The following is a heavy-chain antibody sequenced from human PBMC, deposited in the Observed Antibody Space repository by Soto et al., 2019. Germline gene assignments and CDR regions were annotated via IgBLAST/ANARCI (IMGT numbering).Heavy chain of an antibody. D-gene: IGHD3-10*01. CDR3: ATSLWFGTQVEL. J-gene: IGHJ5*02. V-gene: IGHV4-34*01. CDR2: ISRSGTT. CDR1: GGYFNDNY. Sequence: QVQLQQWGAGLFKPSETLSLSCAVYGGYFNDNYYTWFRQPPGKGLEWIGEISRSGTTKYIPSLKRRASISFDTSKTQVSLKVTSVTAADTAVYYCATSLWFGTQVELWGQGALVTVSS.